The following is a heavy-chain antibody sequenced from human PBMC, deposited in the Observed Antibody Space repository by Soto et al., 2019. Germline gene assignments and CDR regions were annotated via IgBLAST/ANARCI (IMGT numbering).Heavy chain of an antibody. V-gene: IGHV3-49*04. J-gene: IGHJ4*02. Sequence: QAGGSLRLSCTGSGFTFGDLAMTWVRQAPGKGLEWVGFIRTKVYGGTTEYAASVKGRFIISRDDSKSIAYLRMNSLKTEDTAVYYCTRTDYYYDSGSYYPFDYWGQGTLVTVSS. D-gene: IGHD3-10*01. CDR1: GFTFGDLA. CDR3: TRTDYYYDSGSYYPFDY. CDR2: IRTKVYGGTT.